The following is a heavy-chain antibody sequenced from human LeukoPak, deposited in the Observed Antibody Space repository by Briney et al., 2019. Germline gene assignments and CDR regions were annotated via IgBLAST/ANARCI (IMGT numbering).Heavy chain of an antibody. V-gene: IGHV1-46*01. D-gene: IGHD3-22*01. CDR1: GGTFSSYA. Sequence: ASVKVSCKASGGTFSSYAISWVRQAPGQGLEWMGLINPGGGNTNYAQNFQGRVTMTRDTSTSTVYMELSSVTAADTAVYYCARGWYDSSGYYVDAFDIWGQGTVVTVSS. J-gene: IGHJ3*02. CDR2: INPGGGNT. CDR3: ARGWYDSSGYYVDAFDI.